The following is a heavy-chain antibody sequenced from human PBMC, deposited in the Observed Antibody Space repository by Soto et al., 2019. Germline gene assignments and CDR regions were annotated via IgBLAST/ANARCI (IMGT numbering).Heavy chain of an antibody. J-gene: IGHJ2*01. Sequence: QAQLVESGGGVVQPGMSLRLSCAASGFTFSGYGMHWLRQAPGKGLEWAAVVSYDGNAKYYADSVEGRFTISRDNSKNTLYLHMNSLRTDDTAVYYCAKEGGWNYWYFDLWGRGTLVTASS. CDR1: GFTFSGYG. CDR2: VSYDGNAK. D-gene: IGHD6-19*01. V-gene: IGHV3-30*18. CDR3: AKEGGWNYWYFDL.